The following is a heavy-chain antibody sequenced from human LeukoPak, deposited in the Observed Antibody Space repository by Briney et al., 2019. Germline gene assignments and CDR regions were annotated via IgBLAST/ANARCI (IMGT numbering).Heavy chain of an antibody. J-gene: IGHJ4*02. CDR1: GGSISSGGYS. D-gene: IGHD3-9*01. CDR3: ASLRYFDWLSVDY. V-gene: IGHV4-30-2*01. Sequence: PSETLSLTCAVSGGSISSGGYSWSWIRQPPGKGLEWIGYIYHSGSTYYNPSLKSRVTISVDRSKNQFSLKLSSVTAADTAVYYCASLRYFDWLSVDYWGQGTLVTVSS. CDR2: IYHSGST.